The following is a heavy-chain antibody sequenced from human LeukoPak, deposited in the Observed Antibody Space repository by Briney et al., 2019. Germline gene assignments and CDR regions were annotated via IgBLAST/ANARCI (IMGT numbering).Heavy chain of an antibody. CDR3: VRFPTGFDY. CDR2: INEDGSEK. J-gene: IGHJ4*02. D-gene: IGHD4-17*01. Sequence: PGGSLRLSCAASGFTLRTYWMTWVRQAPGKGLEWVANINEDGSEKSYVDSVKGRFTISRDNAKNSLYLQMNSLRGEDTAVYYCVRFPTGFDYWGQGTLVTVSS. CDR1: GFTLRTYW. V-gene: IGHV3-7*05.